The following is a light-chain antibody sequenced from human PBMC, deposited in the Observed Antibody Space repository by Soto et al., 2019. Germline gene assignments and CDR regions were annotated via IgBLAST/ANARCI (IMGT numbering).Light chain of an antibody. CDR2: DAS. CDR1: QSVSSY. V-gene: IGKV3-11*01. Sequence: VLTQSPATLSLSPGERATLSFMASQSVSSYLAWYQQKPGQAPRLLIYDASNRATGIPARFSGSGSGTDFTLTISSLEPEDFAVYYCQQRSNWPPTFGQGTKVDIK. J-gene: IGKJ1*01. CDR3: QQRSNWPPT.